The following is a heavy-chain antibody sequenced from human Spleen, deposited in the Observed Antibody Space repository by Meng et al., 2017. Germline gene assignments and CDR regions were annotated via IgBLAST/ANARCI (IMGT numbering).Heavy chain of an antibody. CDR3: ARAPIAVAGQTFDP. CDR1: GGTFSNYG. V-gene: IGHV1-18*01. CDR2: ISAYNGNT. Sequence: QGPLVAAGGEVKKPGSAVKVSCKVSGGTFSNYGFNWVRQAPGQGLEWMGWISAYNGNTNYAQNLQGRVTMTTDTSTSTAYMELRSLRSDDTAVYYCARAPIAVAGQTFDPWGQGTLVTVSS. D-gene: IGHD6-19*01. J-gene: IGHJ5*02.